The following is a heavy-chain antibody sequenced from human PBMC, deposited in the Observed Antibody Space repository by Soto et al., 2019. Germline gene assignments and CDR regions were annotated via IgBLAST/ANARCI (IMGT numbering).Heavy chain of an antibody. CDR2: ISYDGSNK. J-gene: IGHJ4*02. D-gene: IGHD3-22*01. CDR1: GFTFSSYG. CDR3: AKDRGGHDSSAPLGY. Sequence: GGSLRLSCAASGFTFSSYGMHWVRQAPGKGLEWVAVISYDGSNKYYADSVKGRFTISRDNSKNTLYLQMNSLRAEDTAVYYCAKDRGGHDSSAPLGYWGQGTLVTVSS. V-gene: IGHV3-30*18.